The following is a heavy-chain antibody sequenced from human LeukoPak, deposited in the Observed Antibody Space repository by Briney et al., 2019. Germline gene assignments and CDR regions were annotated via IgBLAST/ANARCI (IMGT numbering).Heavy chain of an antibody. J-gene: IGHJ4*02. CDR3: ARVDYDFWGGYYTGMGY. Sequence: GGSLRLSCAASGFIFSSFTMNWIRQAPGKGLEWVSSISSSSRYIHYADSVKGRFTISRDNAQNSLYLQMNSLRAEDTAVYYCARVDYDFWGGYYTGMGYWGQGTLVTVSS. D-gene: IGHD3-3*01. CDR2: ISSSSRYI. V-gene: IGHV3-21*01. CDR1: GFIFSSFT.